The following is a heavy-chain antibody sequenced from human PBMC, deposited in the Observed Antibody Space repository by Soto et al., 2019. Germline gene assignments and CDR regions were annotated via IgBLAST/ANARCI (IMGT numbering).Heavy chain of an antibody. D-gene: IGHD2-2*01. V-gene: IGHV1-69*12. CDR3: ARLLAYCISTSCYASWYFDL. CDR1: GGTFSSYA. J-gene: IGHJ2*01. CDR2: IIPIFGTA. Sequence: QVQLVQSGAEVKKPGSSVKVSCKASGGTFSSYAISWVRQAPGQGLEWMGGIIPIFGTANYAQKFQGRVTITEDESTSTAYMELSSLRPEDTAVYYCARLLAYCISTSCYASWYFDLWGRGTLVTVSA.